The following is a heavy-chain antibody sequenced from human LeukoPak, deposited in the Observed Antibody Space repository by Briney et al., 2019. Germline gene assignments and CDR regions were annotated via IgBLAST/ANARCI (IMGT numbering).Heavy chain of an antibody. CDR1: GGSISSGGYY. CDR3: ARDDKYGGNYFDY. D-gene: IGHD4-23*01. CDR2: IYYSGST. V-gene: IGHV4-31*03. J-gene: IGHJ4*02. Sequence: RPSETLSLTCTVSGGSISSGGYYWSWIRQHPGKGLEWIGYIYYSGSTYYNPSLKSRVTISVDTSKNQFSLKLSSVTAADTAVYYCARDDKYGGNYFDYWGQGTLVTVSS.